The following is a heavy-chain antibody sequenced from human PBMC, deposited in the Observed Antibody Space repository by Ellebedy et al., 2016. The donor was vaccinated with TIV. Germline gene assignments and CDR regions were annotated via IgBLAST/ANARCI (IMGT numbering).Heavy chain of an antibody. CDR3: ATDGSYGDYRSPTHAFVM. D-gene: IGHD3-16*01. CDR2: INQDGSEK. V-gene: IGHV3-7*01. J-gene: IGHJ3*02. Sequence: GGSLRLSCAASGFSFSSYWMSWVRQAPGKGLEWVANINQDGSEKHYVDSVKGRFTISRDNAKNSLYLQMNSLRGEDTAVDYCATDGSYGDYRSPTHAFVMWGRGSLVTVSS. CDR1: GFSFSSYW.